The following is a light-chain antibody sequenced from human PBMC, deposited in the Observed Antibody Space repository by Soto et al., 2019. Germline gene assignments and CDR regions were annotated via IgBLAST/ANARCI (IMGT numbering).Light chain of an antibody. Sequence: EIVLTQSPGTLSLSPGERATLSCRASQSVSSSYLAWYQQKPGQAPRLLIYGASSRATGIPDRFSVSGSGTDFTLTISRLEPDYFAVYYCQQYGSSPYTFGQGTKLEIK. J-gene: IGKJ2*01. V-gene: IGKV3-20*01. CDR2: GAS. CDR3: QQYGSSPYT. CDR1: QSVSSSY.